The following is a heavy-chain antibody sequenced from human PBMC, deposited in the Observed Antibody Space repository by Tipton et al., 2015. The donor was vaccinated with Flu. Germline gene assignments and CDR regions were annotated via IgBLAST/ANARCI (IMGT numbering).Heavy chain of an antibody. D-gene: IGHD2-15*01. Sequence: SLRLSCAGSGFSEFPFSDYAMSWVRQAPGKGLEWVSSITRSGGTTYFADSVKGRFTISRDNSKNKVFLQMNSLRAEDTAVYYCAKGYGIPYVWGQGTTVTVSS. J-gene: IGHJ6*02. CDR2: ITRSGGTT. V-gene: IGHV3-23*01. CDR3: AKGYGIPYV. CDR1: GFSEFPFSDYA.